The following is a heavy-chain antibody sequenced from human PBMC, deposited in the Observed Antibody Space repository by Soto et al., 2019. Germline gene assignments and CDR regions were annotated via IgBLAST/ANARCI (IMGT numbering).Heavy chain of an antibody. CDR1: GFTFDSYW. D-gene: IGHD6-13*01. J-gene: IGHJ4*02. CDR3: VRGPHPAASGAH. V-gene: IGHV3-7*05. CDR2: IKEDGSET. Sequence: EVQWVESGGGLVQPGGSLRLSCAASGFTFDSYWMSWVRQAPGRGLEWLANIKEDGSETSYVDSVKGRFTISRDNAEKSLFLQMNSLTVEDTAVYYCVRGPHPAASGAHWGQGTLVTVSP.